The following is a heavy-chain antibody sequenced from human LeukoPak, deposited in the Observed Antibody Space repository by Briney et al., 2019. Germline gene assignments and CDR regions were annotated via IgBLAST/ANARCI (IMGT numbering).Heavy chain of an antibody. J-gene: IGHJ4*02. V-gene: IGHV3-30*03. CDR1: GFTFSSYG. CDR3: MVTMVRGVMSFDY. Sequence: PARSLRLSCPASGFTFSSYGMHCVRQAPDKGLEWVAVISYDGSNKSYADFVKRRFTVSSDNSKNTLYLQMSRLRAEGAAVYYCMVTMVRGVMSFDYCGEGALVTVSS. D-gene: IGHD3-10*01. CDR2: ISYDGSNK.